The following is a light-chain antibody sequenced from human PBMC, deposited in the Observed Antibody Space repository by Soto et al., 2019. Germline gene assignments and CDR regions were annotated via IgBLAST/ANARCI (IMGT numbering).Light chain of an antibody. J-gene: IGLJ2*01. CDR3: CSYAGSSSVL. CDR2: EVN. Sequence: QSVLTQPASVSGSPGQSITISCTGTSSDVGSYNLVSRYQHRPGKAPQLMIYEVNKRPSGVSDRFSGSKSGNTASLTVSGLQAEDEAAYYCCSYAGSSSVLFGGGTKVTVL. CDR1: SSDVGSYNL. V-gene: IGLV2-23*02.